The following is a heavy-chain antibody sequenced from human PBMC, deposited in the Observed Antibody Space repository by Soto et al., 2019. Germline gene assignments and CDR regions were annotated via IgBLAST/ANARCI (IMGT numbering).Heavy chain of an antibody. CDR1: GYIFTAYS. CDR3: AREENCSDGICYSEYFQR. V-gene: IGHV1-46*01. Sequence: ASVKVSCKASGYIFTAYSMHWVRQAPGQGLEWMGVVNPSGGSTNYAQKFQGRITMTRDTSTSTVYMDLSSLTSEDAAVYYCAREENCSDGICYSEYFQRWGQGTLVTVSS. D-gene: IGHD2-15*01. J-gene: IGHJ1*01. CDR2: VNPSGGST.